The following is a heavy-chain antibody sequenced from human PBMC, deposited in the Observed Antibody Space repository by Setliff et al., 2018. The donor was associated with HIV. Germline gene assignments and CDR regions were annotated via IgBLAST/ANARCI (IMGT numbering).Heavy chain of an antibody. Sequence: ASVKVSCKASGYTFTSYGISWVRQAPGQGLEWMGWISAYNGNTNYAQKLQGRVTMTTDTSTSTAYMELRNLRSGDTAVYYCASGSSWDDAFDIWGQGTMVTVSS. V-gene: IGHV1-18*01. CDR3: ASGSSWDDAFDI. CDR1: GYTFTSYG. D-gene: IGHD6-13*01. J-gene: IGHJ3*02. CDR2: ISAYNGNT.